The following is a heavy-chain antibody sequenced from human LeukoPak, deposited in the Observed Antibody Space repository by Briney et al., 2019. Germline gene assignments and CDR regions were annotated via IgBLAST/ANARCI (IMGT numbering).Heavy chain of an antibody. CDR3: AKVRYQLLIDY. CDR2: IYSGGST. J-gene: IGHJ4*02. V-gene: IGHV3-NL1*01. Sequence: GGSLRLSCAASGFTFSSYSMNWVRQAPGKGLEWVSIIYSGGSTFYADSVKGRFTISRDNSKNTLYLQMNSLRADDTAVYYCAKVRYQLLIDYWGQGTLVTVSS. CDR1: GFTFSSYS. D-gene: IGHD2-2*01.